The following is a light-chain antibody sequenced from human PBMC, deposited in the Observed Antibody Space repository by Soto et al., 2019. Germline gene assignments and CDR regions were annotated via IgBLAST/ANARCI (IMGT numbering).Light chain of an antibody. CDR2: GAS. V-gene: IGKV3-15*01. J-gene: IGKJ2*01. CDR1: QSVSNN. Sequence: EIVMTQSPATLSVSPGERATLSCRASQSVSNNLAWYQQKPGQTPRLLIYGASTRATGVPARFSGSRSGTDFTLTISSLQSEDVAGYFCQQYTNWPPFTFGQGTKLEIK. CDR3: QQYTNWPPFT.